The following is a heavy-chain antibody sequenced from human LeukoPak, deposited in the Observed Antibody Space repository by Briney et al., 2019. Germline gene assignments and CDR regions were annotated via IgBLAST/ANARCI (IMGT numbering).Heavy chain of an antibody. CDR1: GGSFSGYY. J-gene: IGHJ5*02. CDR3: ATPGYCSSTSCPNWFDP. V-gene: IGHV4-34*01. Sequence: SETLSLTCAVYGGSFSGYYWSWIRQPPGKGLEWIGEINHSGSTNYNPSLKSRVTTSVDTSKNQFSLKLSSVTAADTAVYYCATPGYCSSTSCPNWFDPWGQGTLVTVSS. D-gene: IGHD2-2*01. CDR2: INHSGST.